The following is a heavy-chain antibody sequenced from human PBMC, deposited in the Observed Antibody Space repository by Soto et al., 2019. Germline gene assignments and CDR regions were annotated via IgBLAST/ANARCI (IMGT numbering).Heavy chain of an antibody. V-gene: IGHV1-69*01. CDR1: GGTFSSYA. CDR3: ASYGYVSSGYYRGKYYYYYGMDV. J-gene: IGHJ6*02. CDR2: IIPIFGTA. D-gene: IGHD3-22*01. Sequence: QVQLVQSGAEVKKPGSSVKVSFKASGGTFSSYAISWVRQAPGQGLEWMGGIIPIFGTANYAQKFQGRVTITADESTSTAYMELSSRRSEDTAVYYCASYGYVSSGYYRGKYYYYYGMDVWGQGTTVTVSS.